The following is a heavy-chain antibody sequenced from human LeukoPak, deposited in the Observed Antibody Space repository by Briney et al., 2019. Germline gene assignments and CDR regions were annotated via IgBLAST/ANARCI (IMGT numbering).Heavy chain of an antibody. CDR2: INWNGGST. V-gene: IGHV3-20*04. CDR1: GFTFSSYS. CDR3: ARDLAAGVYDFWSGYYS. D-gene: IGHD3-3*01. Sequence: PGGSLRLSCAASGFTFSSYSMNWVRQAPGKGLEWVSGINWNGGSTGYADSVKGRFTISRDNAENSLYLQMNSLRAEDTALYYCARDLAAGVYDFWSGYYSWGQGTLVTVSS. J-gene: IGHJ5*02.